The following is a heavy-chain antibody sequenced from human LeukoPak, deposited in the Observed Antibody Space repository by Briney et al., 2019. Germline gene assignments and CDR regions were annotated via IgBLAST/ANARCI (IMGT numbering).Heavy chain of an antibody. D-gene: IGHD2-21*02. Sequence: PSETLSLTCAVYGGSFSGYYWSWIRQPPGEGLEWIGYIYSSGSTNYNPSLGSRVTVSVDTSKNQFSLQLSSVTAADTAVYYCARFAYCGGHCWYYFDYWGQGTLVTVSS. V-gene: IGHV4-59*01. J-gene: IGHJ4*02. CDR2: IYSSGST. CDR3: ARFAYCGGHCWYYFDY. CDR1: GGSFSGYY.